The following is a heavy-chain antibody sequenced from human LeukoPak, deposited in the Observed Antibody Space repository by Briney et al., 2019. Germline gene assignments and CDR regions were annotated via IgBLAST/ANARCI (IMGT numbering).Heavy chain of an antibody. J-gene: IGHJ4*02. Sequence: SETLSLTCTVSGGSISCYYWSWIRQPPGKGLEWMGYIYYSGSTKYNLSPKSRVPISVNTSEHHFPQKQISVTAADTAVYYCAGRGKAVADYPYWGQGTLVTVSS. CDR2: IYYSGST. V-gene: IGHV4-59*08. CDR3: AGRGKAVADYPY. D-gene: IGHD6-19*01. CDR1: GGSISCYY.